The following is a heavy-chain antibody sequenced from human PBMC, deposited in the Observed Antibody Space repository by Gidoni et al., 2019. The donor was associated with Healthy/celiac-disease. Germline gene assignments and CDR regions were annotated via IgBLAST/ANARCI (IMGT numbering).Heavy chain of an antibody. CDR2: IRYDGSNK. Sequence: QVQLVESGGGVVQPGGSLRLSCAASGFTFSSSGLHWVRQAPGKGLEWVAFIRYDGSNKYYADAVKGRFTISRDNSKNTLYLQMNSLRAEDTAVYYCAKDSRYCSSTSCLPRWFDPWGQGTLVTVSS. J-gene: IGHJ5*02. CDR1: GFTFSSSG. D-gene: IGHD2-2*01. V-gene: IGHV3-30*02. CDR3: AKDSRYCSSTSCLPRWFDP.